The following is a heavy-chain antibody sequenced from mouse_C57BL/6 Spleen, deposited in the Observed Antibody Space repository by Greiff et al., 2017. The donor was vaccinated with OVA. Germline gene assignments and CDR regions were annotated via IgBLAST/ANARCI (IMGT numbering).Heavy chain of an antibody. D-gene: IGHD1-1*01. CDR2: IDPNSGGT. V-gene: IGHV1-72*01. Sequence: QVQLQQPGAELVKPGASVKLSCKASGYTFTSYWMHWVKQRPGRGLEWIGRIDPNSGGTKYNEKFKSKATLTVDKPSSTAYMQLSSLTSEDAAVYYCARVTTVVAGDLYFDVWGTGTTVTVSS. J-gene: IGHJ1*03. CDR3: ARVTTVVAGDLYFDV. CDR1: GYTFTSYW.